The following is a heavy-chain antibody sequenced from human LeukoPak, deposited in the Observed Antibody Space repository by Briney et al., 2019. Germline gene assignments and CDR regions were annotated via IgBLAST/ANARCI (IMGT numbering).Heavy chain of an antibody. D-gene: IGHD6-19*01. J-gene: IGHJ5*01. Sequence: ASVKVSCKTSGYTFREYGISWVRQAPGQGLEWMAWISTYNGDTEYAQKLHGRFTLTSDGSTNTVYMELRALTSDDTAVYYCARDPSNTSGWYIWFDFWGQGTLVTVSS. CDR1: GYTFREYG. V-gene: IGHV1-18*04. CDR2: ISTYNGDT. CDR3: ARDPSNTSGWYIWFDF.